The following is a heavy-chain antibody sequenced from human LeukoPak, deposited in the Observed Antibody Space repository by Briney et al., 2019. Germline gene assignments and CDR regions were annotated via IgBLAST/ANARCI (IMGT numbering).Heavy chain of an antibody. CDR2: INHPGST. V-gene: IGHV4-34*01. CDR1: GVSLNHYY. D-gene: IGHD2/OR15-2a*01. Sequence: SETLSLTCAVYGVSLNHYYWTWIRQPPGKGLEWIGEINHPGSTSYNPSLRSRVTISIDTSKSQFSPTVNSVTAADTAVYYCAMLLYHSGRPGPWGQGTQVTVSS. CDR3: AMLLYHSGRPGP. J-gene: IGHJ5*02.